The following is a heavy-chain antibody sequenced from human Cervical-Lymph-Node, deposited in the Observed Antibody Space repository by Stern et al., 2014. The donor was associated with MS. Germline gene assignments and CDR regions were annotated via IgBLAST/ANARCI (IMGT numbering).Heavy chain of an antibody. CDR2: FDPEDAKT. J-gene: IGHJ5*02. D-gene: IGHD1-14*01. CDR3: VTFTGDP. CDR1: GYTLTVLA. V-gene: IGHV1-24*01. Sequence: QLVESGAEVKKPGASVKVSCKVSGYTLTVLAMQWVRQAPGKGLEWMGGFDPEDAKTVYAQKFQGRITMTEDTSTDTAYMELSRLASEDTAVYYCVTFTGDPWGQGTLVTVSS.